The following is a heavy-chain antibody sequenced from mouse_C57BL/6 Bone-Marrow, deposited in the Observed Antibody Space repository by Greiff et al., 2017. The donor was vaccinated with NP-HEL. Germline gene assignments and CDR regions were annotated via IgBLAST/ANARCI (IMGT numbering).Heavy chain of an antibody. CDR3: ARRGYYGSSSLFDY. Sequence: QVQLQQSGAELVRPGTSVKVSCKASGYAFTNYLIEWVKQRPGQGLEWIGVINPGSGGTNYNEKFKGKATLTADKSSSTAYMQLSSLTSEDSAVYFCARRGYYGSSSLFDYWGQGTTLTVSS. CDR2: INPGSGGT. D-gene: IGHD1-1*01. V-gene: IGHV1-54*01. CDR1: GYAFTNYL. J-gene: IGHJ2*01.